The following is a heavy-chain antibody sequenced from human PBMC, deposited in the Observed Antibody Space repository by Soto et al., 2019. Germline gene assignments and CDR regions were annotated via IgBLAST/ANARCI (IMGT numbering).Heavy chain of an antibody. D-gene: IGHD1-26*01. CDR2: ISHSGDT. Sequence: QVQLQQWGAGLLKPSETLSLTCAVYGGSFSGYYWSWIRQPPGKGLEWIGEISHSGDTNYNPSPSLKSRVIMSLDTSKNHFSLRLTSVTAADTAVYYCARGRGGANTSYYYGLDVWGQGTTVTVSS. V-gene: IGHV4-34*01. CDR3: ARGRGGANTSYYYGLDV. CDR1: GGSFSGYY. J-gene: IGHJ6*02.